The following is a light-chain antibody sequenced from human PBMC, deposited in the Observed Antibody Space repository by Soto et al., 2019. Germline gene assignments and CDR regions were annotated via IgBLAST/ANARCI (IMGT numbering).Light chain of an antibody. V-gene: IGKV3-20*01. J-gene: IGKJ2*01. CDR2: GAS. Sequence: EIVLTQSPGTLSLSPGARATLSCRASQSVSSSYLAWYQQKPGQAPRLLIYGASSRATGIPDRFSGSGSGTDFTLTISRLEPEDFAVYYCQKYGSSPEYTFGQGTKLEIK. CDR1: QSVSSSY. CDR3: QKYGSSPEYT.